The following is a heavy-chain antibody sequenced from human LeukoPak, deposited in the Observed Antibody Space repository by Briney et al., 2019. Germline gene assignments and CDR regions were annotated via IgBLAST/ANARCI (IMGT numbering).Heavy chain of an antibody. CDR1: GFTFINHW. CDR3: ARANAMDV. J-gene: IGHJ6*02. Sequence: PGGSLRLSCAASGFTFINHWMTWVRQAPGKGPEWVANINQDGSERYYVDSVKGRFTISGDNAKSSLYLQMNSLRLEDTALYYCARANAMDVWGLGTTVTVSS. CDR2: INQDGSER. V-gene: IGHV3-7*04.